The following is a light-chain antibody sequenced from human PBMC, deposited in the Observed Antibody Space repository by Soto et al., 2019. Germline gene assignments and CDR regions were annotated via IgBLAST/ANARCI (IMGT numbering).Light chain of an antibody. CDR3: CSYTRSGTLI. J-gene: IGLJ1*01. CDR2: DVS. V-gene: IGLV2-14*01. CDR1: SGDIGDYNY. Sequence: QSVLTRPGSVSGSPGQSITISCVGTSGDIGDYNYVSWYQQHPGKVPKVIIYDVSSRPSGVSYRFSGTKSGNTASLTVSGLQAEDEADYYCCSYTRSGTLIFGTGTKVTVL.